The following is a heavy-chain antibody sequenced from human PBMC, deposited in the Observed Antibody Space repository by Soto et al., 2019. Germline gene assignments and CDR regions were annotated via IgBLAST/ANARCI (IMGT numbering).Heavy chain of an antibody. Sequence: EVQLVESGGGLVKPGGSLRVSCAASGFTFSDYSMNWVRQAPGKGLEWLSSITSTGSYIYYADSVKGRFTISSDNAGSYLFMQMNSPGAEDTAMYSCARDPPYSSSWSYFLYWSQGTLVIVSS. CDR2: ITSTGSYI. J-gene: IGHJ4*02. CDR1: GFTFSDYS. V-gene: IGHV3-21*01. CDR3: ARDPPYSSSWSYFLY. D-gene: IGHD6-13*01.